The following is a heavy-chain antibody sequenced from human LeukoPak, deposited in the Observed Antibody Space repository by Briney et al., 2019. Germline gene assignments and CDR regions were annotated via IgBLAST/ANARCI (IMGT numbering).Heavy chain of an antibody. V-gene: IGHV1-18*01. D-gene: IGHD3-3*01. CDR2: ISAYNGNT. CDR3: AREGPYYDFWSGYYHYNWFDP. Sequence: GASVKVSCKASGYTFTSYGISWARQAPGQGLEWMGWISAYNGNTNYAQKLQGRVTMTTDTSTSTAYMELRSLRSDDTAVYYCAREGPYYDFWSGYYHYNWFDPWGQGTLVTVSS. CDR1: GYTFTSYG. J-gene: IGHJ5*02.